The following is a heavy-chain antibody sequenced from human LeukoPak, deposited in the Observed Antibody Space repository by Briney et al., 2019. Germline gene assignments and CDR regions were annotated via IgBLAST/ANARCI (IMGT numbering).Heavy chain of an antibody. Sequence: VESLKISCKGSGYSFTSYWISWVRQMPGKGLEWMGRIDPSDSYTNYSPSFQGHVTISADKSISTGYLQWSSLKASDTAMYYCARRGASNNSFDPWGQGTLVTVPS. D-gene: IGHD3-10*01. CDR1: GYSFTSYW. J-gene: IGHJ5*02. CDR2: IDPSDSYT. V-gene: IGHV5-10-1*01. CDR3: ARRGASNNSFDP.